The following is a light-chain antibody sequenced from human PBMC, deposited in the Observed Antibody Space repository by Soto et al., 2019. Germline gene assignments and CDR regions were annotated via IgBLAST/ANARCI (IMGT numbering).Light chain of an antibody. V-gene: IGKV3-20*01. CDR3: QEFGSSPWT. CDR2: GAS. Sequence: EIVLTQSPGTLSLSPGERAALSCRASQSVSSSNLAWYHQKPGQTPRLLIYGASSRATGIPDRFSGSGSGTDFNLTISRLQPEDCAVYYCQEFGSSPWTFGQGNKVEIK. CDR1: QSVSSSN. J-gene: IGKJ1*01.